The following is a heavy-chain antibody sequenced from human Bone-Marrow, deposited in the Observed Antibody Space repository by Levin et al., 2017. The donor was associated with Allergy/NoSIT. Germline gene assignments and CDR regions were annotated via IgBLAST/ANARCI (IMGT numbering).Heavy chain of an antibody. CDR1: GGIFSTYV. J-gene: IGHJ4*02. Sequence: SVKVSCKASGGIFSTYVISWVRQAPGQGLEWVGGIVPIFGTTHNAQKLQGRITITADKSTSTAYMELRGLGSEDTAVYYCAGSSSGTGHFDSWGQGTLVTVSS. CDR3: AGSSSGTGHFDS. D-gene: IGHD3/OR15-3a*01. CDR2: IVPIFGTT. V-gene: IGHV1-69*06.